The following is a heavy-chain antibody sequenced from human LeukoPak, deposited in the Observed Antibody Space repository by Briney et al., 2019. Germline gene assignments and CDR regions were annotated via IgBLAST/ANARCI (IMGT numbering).Heavy chain of an antibody. CDR2: ISSSGSTI. V-gene: IGHV3-11*01. J-gene: IGHJ6*02. CDR1: GFTFSDYY. D-gene: IGHD3-10*01. Sequence: PGGSLRLSCAASGFTFSDYYMSWIRQAPGKGLEWVSYISSSGSTIYYADSVKGRFTISRDNANNSLYLQMNRLRAEDTAVYYCARDQMPLYSGSYYYYYYYGMDVWGQGTTVTVSS. CDR3: ARDQMPLYSGSYYYYYYYGMDV.